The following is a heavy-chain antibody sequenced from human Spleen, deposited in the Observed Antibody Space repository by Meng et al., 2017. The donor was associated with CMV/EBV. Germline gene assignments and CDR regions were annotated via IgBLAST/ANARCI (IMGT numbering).Heavy chain of an antibody. Sequence: GESLKISCAASGFTFSAYTMHWVRQAPGKGLEWVSSISSSANYIYYADSMKGRFTVSRDNAKNSLFLQMNRLGAEDTAVYYCARDRDVYQVPGVNVFNICGQGTVVTVSS. CDR3: ARDRDVYQVPGVNVFNI. J-gene: IGHJ3*02. D-gene: IGHD2-8*01. CDR1: GFTFSAYT. V-gene: IGHV3-21*01. CDR2: ISSSANYI.